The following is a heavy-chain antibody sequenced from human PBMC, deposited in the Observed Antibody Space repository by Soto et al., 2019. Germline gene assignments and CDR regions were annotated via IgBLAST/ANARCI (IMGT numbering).Heavy chain of an antibody. Sequence: ASAKVCCKDCCYTFSSYGIGLLRHSPGQGLEWMGWISAYNGNTNYAQKVQGRVTMTTDTSTSTAYMELRSLRSDDTAVYYCARDFGSLANWFDPWGQGTLVTVPQ. D-gene: IGHD3-10*01. CDR2: ISAYNGNT. J-gene: IGHJ5*02. CDR3: ARDFGSLANWFDP. CDR1: CYTFSSYG. V-gene: IGHV1-18*01.